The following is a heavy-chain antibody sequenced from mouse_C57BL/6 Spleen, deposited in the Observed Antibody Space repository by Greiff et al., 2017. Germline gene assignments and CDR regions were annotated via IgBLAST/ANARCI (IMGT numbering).Heavy chain of an antibody. CDR1: GFTFSSYA. D-gene: IGHD2-4*01. CDR3: ARGGDYDEYYAMDY. Sequence: EVQLVESGGGLVKPGGSLKLSCAASGFTFSSYAMSWVRQTPEKRLEWVATISDGGSYTYYPDNVKGRFTISRDNAKNNLYLQMSHLKSEDTAMYYCARGGDYDEYYAMDYWGQGTSVTVSS. J-gene: IGHJ4*01. V-gene: IGHV5-4*01. CDR2: ISDGGSYT.